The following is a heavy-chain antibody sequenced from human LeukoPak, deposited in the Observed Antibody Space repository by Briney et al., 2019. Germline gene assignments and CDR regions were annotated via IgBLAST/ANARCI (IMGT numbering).Heavy chain of an antibody. CDR2: INSDGSST. V-gene: IGHV3-74*01. CDR3: ARAAYGSNGYTAEVADY. D-gene: IGHD3-22*01. Sequence: GGSLRLSCAAFGFTFSSYWMHWVRQAPGKGLVWVSRINSDGSSTSYVDSVKGRFTISRDNSKNTLYLQMNSLRAEDTAVYYCARAAYGSNGYTAEVADYWGQGTLVTVSS. CDR1: GFTFSSYW. J-gene: IGHJ4*02.